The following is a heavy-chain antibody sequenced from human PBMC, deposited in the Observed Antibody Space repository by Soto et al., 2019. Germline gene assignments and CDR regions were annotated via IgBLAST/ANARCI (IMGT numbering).Heavy chain of an antibody. V-gene: IGHV5-51*01. D-gene: IGHD5-12*01. CDR2: MYPCDSET. Sequence: PGESLQISCKGSGYSFTSYWIGWVRQMPGKGLEWMGIMYPCDSETRYSPSFQGQVTISAEKSISTAYLQWSSLKASDTAMYYCATRYSRYSSVGDRWGHGSLFTVCS. CDR1: GYSFTSYW. J-gene: IGHJ4*01. CDR3: ATRYSRYSSVGDR.